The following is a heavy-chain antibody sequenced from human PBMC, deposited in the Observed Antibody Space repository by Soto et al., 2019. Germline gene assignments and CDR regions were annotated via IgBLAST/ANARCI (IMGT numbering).Heavy chain of an antibody. J-gene: IGHJ3*02. CDR3: ARDGYSSGWLYSGKGAFDI. D-gene: IGHD6-19*01. CDR1: GFTFSSYW. V-gene: IGHV3-74*01. Sequence: GGSLRLSCAASGFTFSSYWMHWVRQAPGKGLVWVSRINSDGSSTSYADSVKGRFTISRDNAKNTLYLQMNSPRAEDTAVYYCARDGYSSGWLYSGKGAFDIWGQGTMVTVSS. CDR2: INSDGSST.